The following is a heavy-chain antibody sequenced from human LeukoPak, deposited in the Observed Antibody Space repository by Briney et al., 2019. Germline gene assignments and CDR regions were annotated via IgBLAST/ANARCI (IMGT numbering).Heavy chain of an antibody. CDR2: ISSSSSTI. Sequence: GGSLRLSCAASGFTFSSYSMNWVRQAPGKGLEWVSYISSSSSTIYYADSVKGRFTISRDNAKNSLYRQMNSLRDEDTAVYYCAVYRRALYAVYWGQGTLVTASS. CDR1: GFTFSSYS. D-gene: IGHD6-19*01. J-gene: IGHJ4*02. CDR3: AVYRRALYAVY. V-gene: IGHV3-48*02.